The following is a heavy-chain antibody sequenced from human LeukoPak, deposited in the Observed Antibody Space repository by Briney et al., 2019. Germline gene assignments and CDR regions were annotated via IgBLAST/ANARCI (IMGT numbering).Heavy chain of an antibody. CDR1: GGSFSGYY. CDR3: ARHGGSYYLLLDY. V-gene: IGHV4-34*01. CDR2: INHSGST. D-gene: IGHD1-26*01. J-gene: IGHJ4*02. Sequence: SETLSLTCAVYGGSFSGYYWSWIRQPPGKGLEWIGEINHSGSTTYNPSLRSRVTMSVDTPNNQFSLKVTSVTAADTAVYYCARHGGSYYLLLDYWGQGTLVTVSS.